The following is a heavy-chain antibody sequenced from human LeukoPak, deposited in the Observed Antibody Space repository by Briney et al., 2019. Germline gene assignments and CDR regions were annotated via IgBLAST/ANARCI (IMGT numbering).Heavy chain of an antibody. V-gene: IGHV3-21*01. Sequence: PGGSLRLSCAASGFTFSSYSMNWVRQAPGKGLEWVSSISSSSSYIYYADSVKGRFTISRDNAKNSLYLQMNSLRAEDTAVYYCARDGPERPYSSGWYDPPDAFDIWGQGTMVTVSS. CDR3: ARDGPERPYSSGWYDPPDAFDI. CDR1: GFTFSSYS. J-gene: IGHJ3*02. D-gene: IGHD6-19*01. CDR2: ISSSSSYI.